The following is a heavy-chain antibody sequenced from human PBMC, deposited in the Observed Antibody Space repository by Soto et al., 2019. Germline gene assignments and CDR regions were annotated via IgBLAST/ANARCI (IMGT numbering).Heavy chain of an antibody. Sequence: SETLSLTCKVSGDSISSSEWWSWVRQPPGKGLEWIAEIHHSGPTNYNPSLQSRVTITVDKSKNQISLRLSTVTAAGTAVYYCARGGITAVRNYYFDHWGQGTLVTVSS. CDR3: ARGGITAVRNYYFDH. CDR1: GDSISSSEW. D-gene: IGHD1-20*01. CDR2: IHHSGPT. J-gene: IGHJ4*02. V-gene: IGHV4-4*02.